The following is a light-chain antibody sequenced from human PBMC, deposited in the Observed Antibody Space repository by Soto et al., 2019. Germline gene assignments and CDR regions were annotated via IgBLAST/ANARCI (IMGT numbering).Light chain of an antibody. V-gene: IGKV3-15*01. Sequence: EFVLTQSPGTLSLSPGERATLSCRASQSVSSYLAWYQQKPGQAPRLLIYGASTRATGIQARFSGSGSGTGFTLTISSLQSEDFAVYYCKQYNNWPLAFGQGTKVDIK. J-gene: IGKJ1*01. CDR1: QSVSSY. CDR3: KQYNNWPLA. CDR2: GAS.